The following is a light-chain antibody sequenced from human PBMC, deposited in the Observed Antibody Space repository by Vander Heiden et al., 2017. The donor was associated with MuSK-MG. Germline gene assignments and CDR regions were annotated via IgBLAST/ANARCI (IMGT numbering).Light chain of an antibody. CDR1: QIITTY. J-gene: IGKJ4*01. CDR3: QQSDSTPIP. Sequence: DIQMTQSPSALSESVGERVTITCRASQIITTYLNWYQQRPGKAPKLLIYATSSWQSGVPSRFSGSGCGTDFTLTFSRLQPEDFATYYCQQSDSTPIPLGGGTKVDIK. CDR2: ATS. V-gene: IGKV1-39*01.